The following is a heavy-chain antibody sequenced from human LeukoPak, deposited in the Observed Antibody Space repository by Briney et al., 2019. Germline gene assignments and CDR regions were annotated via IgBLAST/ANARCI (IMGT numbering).Heavy chain of an antibody. CDR1: GYTFTSYG. D-gene: IGHD2-15*01. Sequence: GASVKVSCKASGYTFTSYGISWVRQAPGQRLEWMGWISVYNGHTTYAQKFQDRVTMTTDTFTNTAYMELRSLRSDDTAVYYCARFCSGGGCYHNWFDPWGQGTLVSVSS. CDR3: ARFCSGGGCYHNWFDP. V-gene: IGHV1-18*01. J-gene: IGHJ5*02. CDR2: ISVYNGHT.